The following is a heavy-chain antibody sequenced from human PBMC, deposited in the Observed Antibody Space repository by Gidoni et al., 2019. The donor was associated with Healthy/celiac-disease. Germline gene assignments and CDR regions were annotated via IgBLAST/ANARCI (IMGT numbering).Heavy chain of an antibody. Sequence: EVQLVESGGGLVKPGGSLRLSCAASGFPFSNAWMSWVRQAPGKGLEWVGRIKSKTDGGTTDYAAPVKGRFTISRDDSKNTLYLQMNSLKTEDTAVYYCTTDGSGSYWAAFDIWGQGTMVTVSS. CDR2: IKSKTDGGTT. V-gene: IGHV3-15*01. J-gene: IGHJ3*02. D-gene: IGHD1-26*01. CDR1: GFPFSNAW. CDR3: TTDGSGSYWAAFDI.